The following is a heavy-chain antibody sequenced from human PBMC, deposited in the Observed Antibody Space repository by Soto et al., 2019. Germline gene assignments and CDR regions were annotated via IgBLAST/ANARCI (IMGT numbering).Heavy chain of an antibody. CDR1: GFTFNKYA. D-gene: IGHD2-8*01. V-gene: IGHV3-64*04. Sequence: GGSLRLSCSASGFTFNKYAMHWVRQAPGTGLEYVSAISDTGGSRFHADSVKGRFTISRDNSKNTLYLQMNSLRAEDTAVYYCARQRYCTNGVCYRPLDYWGQGTLVTVSS. J-gene: IGHJ4*02. CDR2: ISDTGGSR. CDR3: ARQRYCTNGVCYRPLDY.